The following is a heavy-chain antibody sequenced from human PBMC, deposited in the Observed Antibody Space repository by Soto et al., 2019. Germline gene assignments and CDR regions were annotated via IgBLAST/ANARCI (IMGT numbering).Heavy chain of an antibody. CDR1: GFTFGRYW. CDR3: ARGPERGSDPSPGLDY. Sequence: GGSLRLSCAVSGFTFGRYWMNWVRQAPGKGLEWVANIKQDGSERYYVDSVTGRFTISRDNAKNSLYLQMSSLRAEETAVYYCARGPERGSDPSPGLDYWGQGTLVTVSS. J-gene: IGHJ4*02. V-gene: IGHV3-7*01. D-gene: IGHD1-26*01. CDR2: IKQDGSER.